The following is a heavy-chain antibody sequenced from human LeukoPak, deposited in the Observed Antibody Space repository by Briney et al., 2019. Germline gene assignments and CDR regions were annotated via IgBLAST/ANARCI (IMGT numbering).Heavy chain of an antibody. J-gene: IGHJ5*02. D-gene: IGHD2-2*01. CDR2: IYYSGST. V-gene: IGHV4-59*12. CDR3: ARDYCTSTTCPNWFDP. Sequence: MASETLSLTCTVSGGSISSYYWSWIRQPPGKGLEWIGYIYYSGSTNYNPSLKSRVTISVDTSKNQFSLKLNSVTAADTAVYYCARDYCTSTTCPNWFDPWGQGTLVTVSS. CDR1: GGSISSYY.